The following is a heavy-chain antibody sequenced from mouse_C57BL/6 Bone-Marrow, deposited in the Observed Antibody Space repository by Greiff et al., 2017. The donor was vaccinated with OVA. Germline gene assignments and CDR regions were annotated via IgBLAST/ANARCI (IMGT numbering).Heavy chain of an antibody. J-gene: IGHJ4*01. CDR3: ARDYGPPIYYAMDY. CDR1: GYTFTSYW. V-gene: IGHV1-69*01. CDR2: IAPSDSYT. D-gene: IGHD1-1*01. Sequence: QVQLQQPGAELVMPGASVKLSCKASGYTFTSYWMHWVKQRPGQGLEWIGEIAPSDSYTNYNQKFKGKSTLTVDKSSSTAYMQLSSLTSEDSAVYYCARDYGPPIYYAMDYWGQGTSVTVSS.